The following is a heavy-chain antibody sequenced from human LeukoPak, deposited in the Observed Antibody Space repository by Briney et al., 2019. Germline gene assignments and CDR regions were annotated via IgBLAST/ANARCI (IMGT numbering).Heavy chain of an antibody. CDR2: IKEDGSEK. J-gene: IGHJ6*03. CDR3: ARGEGDSSSWWHAIYYYYYYYYMDV. Sequence: GGSLRLSCAASGFMFSSYWMSWVRQAPGKGLEWVADIKEDGSEKSYVDSVKGRFTISRDNAKNSLYLQMNSLRAEDTAVYYCARGEGDSSSWWHAIYYYYYYYYMDVWGKGTTVTVSS. D-gene: IGHD6-13*01. V-gene: IGHV3-7*01. CDR1: GFMFSSYW.